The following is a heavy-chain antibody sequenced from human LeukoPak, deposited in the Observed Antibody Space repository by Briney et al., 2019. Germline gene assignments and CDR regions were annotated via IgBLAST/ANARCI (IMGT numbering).Heavy chain of an antibody. CDR2: INPNSGGT. J-gene: IGHJ6*03. V-gene: IGHV1-2*02. CDR1: GYTFTGYY. CDR3: ARGFPMGANTAYYSYMDV. D-gene: IGHD1-26*01. Sequence: ASVKVSCKASGYTFTGYYMHWVRQAPGQGLEWMGWINPNSGGTNYAQKFQGRVTMTRDTSISTAYMELSRLRSDDTAVYYCARGFPMGANTAYYSYMDVWGKGTTVTVSS.